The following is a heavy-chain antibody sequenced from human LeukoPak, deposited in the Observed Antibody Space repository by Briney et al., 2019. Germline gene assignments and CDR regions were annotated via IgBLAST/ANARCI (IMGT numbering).Heavy chain of an antibody. CDR1: GFTFDDYG. V-gene: IGHV3-20*04. Sequence: GGSLRLSCAASGFTFDDYGMSWVRQAPGKGLEWVSGINWNGGGTGYEDSVKGRFTISRDNAKNSLYLQMNSLRAEDTAVYYCARGASGAPYYWGQGTLVTVSS. D-gene: IGHD1-26*01. CDR2: INWNGGGT. J-gene: IGHJ4*02. CDR3: ARGASGAPYY.